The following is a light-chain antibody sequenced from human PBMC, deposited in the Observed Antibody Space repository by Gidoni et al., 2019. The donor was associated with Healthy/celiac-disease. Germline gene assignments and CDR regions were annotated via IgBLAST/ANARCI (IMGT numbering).Light chain of an antibody. CDR1: SSNIVSNT. CDR3: AAWDDSLNGPV. V-gene: IGLV1-44*01. CDR2: RNN. J-gene: IGLJ3*02. Sequence: GQRVTISCSGSSSNIVSNTVYWYQQLPGTAPKLLIYRNNQRPSGVPDRFSGSKSGTSASLAISGLQSGDEADYYCAAWDDSLNGPVFGGGTKLTVL.